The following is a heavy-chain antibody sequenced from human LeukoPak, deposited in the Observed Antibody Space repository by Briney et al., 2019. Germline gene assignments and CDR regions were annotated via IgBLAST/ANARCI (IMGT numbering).Heavy chain of an antibody. V-gene: IGHV4-61*01. J-gene: IGHJ1*01. CDR1: GASITTTNFW. Sequence: PSETLSLTCSVSGASITTTNFWWTWIRQSPGRGLEWIGYIHDRGSDKYNPALESRATLSVDTSKNQFSLKLNSVTAADTAVYYCARYGLVEFRNAFQYWGQGILVSVPS. CDR2: IHDRGSD. CDR3: ARYGLVEFRNAFQY. D-gene: IGHD6-6*01.